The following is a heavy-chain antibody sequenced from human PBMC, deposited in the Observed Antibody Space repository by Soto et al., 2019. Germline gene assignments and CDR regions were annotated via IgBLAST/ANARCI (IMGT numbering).Heavy chain of an antibody. V-gene: IGHV1-18*01. D-gene: IGHD2-2*01. CDR2: ISGYNGNT. CDR3: ARDGVGGYLTPYGMDV. CDR1: GYTFTSNA. Sequence: QVQLVQSGAEVKKPGASVKVSCKASGYTFTSNAISWVRQAPGQGLEWMGWISGYNGNTNYAQKVQGRVTLTTDTATSTAYMELRSLRSDDTAVYYCARDGVGGYLTPYGMDVWGQGTTVTVSS. J-gene: IGHJ6*02.